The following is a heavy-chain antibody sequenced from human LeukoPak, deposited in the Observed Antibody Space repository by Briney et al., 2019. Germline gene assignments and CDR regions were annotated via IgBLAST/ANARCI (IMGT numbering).Heavy chain of an antibody. CDR2: INHSGST. D-gene: IGHD3/OR15-3a*01. Sequence: PSETLSLTCAVYGGSFSGYYWSWIRQPPGKGLEWIGEINHSGSTNYNPSLKSRVTISVDTSKNQFSLKLSSVTAADTAVYYCASQRVDPKKFDYWGQGTLVTV. CDR3: ASQRVDPKKFDY. CDR1: GGSFSGYY. V-gene: IGHV4-34*01. J-gene: IGHJ4*02.